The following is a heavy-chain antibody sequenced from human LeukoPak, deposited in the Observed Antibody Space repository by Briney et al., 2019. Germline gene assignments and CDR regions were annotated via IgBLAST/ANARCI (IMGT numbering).Heavy chain of an antibody. CDR1: GFTFDDYG. CDR3: ARDRRTYYYGSGIFDI. Sequence: GGSLRLSCAASGFTFDDYGMSWVRQAPGKGLEWASGINWNGGSTGYADSVKGRFTISRDNAKNSLYLQMNSLRAEDTALYYCARDRRTYYYGSGIFDIWGQGTMVTVSS. CDR2: INWNGGST. J-gene: IGHJ3*02. V-gene: IGHV3-20*04. D-gene: IGHD3-10*01.